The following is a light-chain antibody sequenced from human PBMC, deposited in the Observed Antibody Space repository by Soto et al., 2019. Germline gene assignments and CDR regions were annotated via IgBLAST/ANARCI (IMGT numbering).Light chain of an antibody. CDR2: EVS. CDR1: SSDVGAYNF. V-gene: IGLV2-14*01. Sequence: QSALTQPASASGSPGQSITISCTGTSSDVGAYNFVSWYQHHPGKAPKLMIYEVSNRPSGASNRFSGSKSGNTASLTISGLQTEDEADYYCYSYRGSNAWVFGGGTKLTVL. CDR3: YSYRGSNAWV. J-gene: IGLJ3*02.